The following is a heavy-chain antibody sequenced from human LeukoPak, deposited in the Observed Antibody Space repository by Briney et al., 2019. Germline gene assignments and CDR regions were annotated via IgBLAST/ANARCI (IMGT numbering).Heavy chain of an antibody. Sequence: SEILSLTCTVSGGSISSYYWNWIRQPPGKGLEWIGYIYNSGSTNNNPSLKSRVTISVDTSKKQFSLKLSSVTAADTAVYYCARVGAYYYYYMDVWGKGTTVTVSS. CDR2: IYNSGST. CDR3: ARVGAYYYYYMDV. CDR1: GGSISSYY. V-gene: IGHV4-59*01. D-gene: IGHD3-16*01. J-gene: IGHJ6*03.